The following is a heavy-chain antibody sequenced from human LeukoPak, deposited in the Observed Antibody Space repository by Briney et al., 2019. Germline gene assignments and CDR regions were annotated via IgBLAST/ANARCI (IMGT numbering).Heavy chain of an antibody. CDR1: GDSISRSNYY. Sequence: SETLSLTCTVSGDSISRSNYYWGWIRQPPGKGLEWIGSMSYSGSTYYNPSLKSRVTISVDTSKNQFSLKLSSVTAADTAVYYCARHLRTELWPNFDYWGQGTLVTVSS. D-gene: IGHD3-16*01. V-gene: IGHV4-39*01. CDR3: ARHLRTELWPNFDY. J-gene: IGHJ4*02. CDR2: MSYSGST.